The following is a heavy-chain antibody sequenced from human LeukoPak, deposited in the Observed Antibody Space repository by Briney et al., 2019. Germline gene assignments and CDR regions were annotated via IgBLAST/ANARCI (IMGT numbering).Heavy chain of an antibody. CDR3: ARDQGGYDGWFDP. D-gene: IGHD5-12*01. J-gene: IGHJ5*02. CDR1: GGSISSSSYY. Sequence: PSETLFLTCTVAGGSISSSSYYWGWIRQPPGKGLEWIGSIYYSGSTYYNPSLKSRVTISVDTSKNQFSLKLSSVTAADTAVYYCARDQGGYDGWFDPWGQGTLVTVSS. V-gene: IGHV4-39*07. CDR2: IYYSGST.